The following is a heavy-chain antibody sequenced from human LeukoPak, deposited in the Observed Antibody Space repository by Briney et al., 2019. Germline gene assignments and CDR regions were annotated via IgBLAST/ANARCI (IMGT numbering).Heavy chain of an antibody. CDR2: ISSSGNTI. J-gene: IGHJ4*02. Sequence: GGSLRLSCAASGFTFSDYYMRWIRQAPGKGLEWVSYISSSGNTIYYADSVKGRFTISRDNAKNSLYLQMNSLRAEDTAVYYCASLVDRQWELRGYFDYWGQGTLVTVSS. V-gene: IGHV3-11*04. CDR3: ASLVDRQWELRGYFDY. CDR1: GFTFSDYY. D-gene: IGHD1-26*01.